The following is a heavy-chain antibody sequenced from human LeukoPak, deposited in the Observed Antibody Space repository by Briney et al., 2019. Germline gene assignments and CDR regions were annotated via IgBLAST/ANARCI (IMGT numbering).Heavy chain of an antibody. Sequence: QPGGSLRLSCAASGFTFSSYEMNWVRQAPGQGLEWVSYISSSGSTIYYADSVKGRFTISRDNAKNSLYLQMNSLRAEDTAVYYCARDPYYGDYVVWGQGTLVTVSS. CDR1: GFTFSSYE. CDR3: ARDPYYGDYVV. D-gene: IGHD4-17*01. CDR2: ISSSGSTI. V-gene: IGHV3-48*03. J-gene: IGHJ4*02.